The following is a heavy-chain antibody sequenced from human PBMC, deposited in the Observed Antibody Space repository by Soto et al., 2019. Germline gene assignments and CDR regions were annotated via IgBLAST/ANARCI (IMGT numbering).Heavy chain of an antibody. Sequence: HGESLKISCKGSGYSFTSYWISWVRQMPGKGLEWMGRIDPSDSYTNYSPSFQGHVTISADKSISTAYLQWSSLKASDTAMYYCARHGSGYDILTGSNWGQGTLVTVSS. CDR3: ARHGSGYDILTGSN. V-gene: IGHV5-10-1*01. J-gene: IGHJ4*02. D-gene: IGHD3-9*01. CDR1: GYSFTSYW. CDR2: IDPSDSYT.